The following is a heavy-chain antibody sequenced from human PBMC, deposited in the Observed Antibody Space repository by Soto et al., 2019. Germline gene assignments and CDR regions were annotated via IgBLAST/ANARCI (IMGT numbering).Heavy chain of an antibody. CDR2: IYYSGST. CDR3: ASTTDYYYYGMDV. J-gene: IGHJ6*02. V-gene: IGHV4-30-4*01. CDR1: GGSSSRGDYY. Sequence: SETLSLTCTVSGGSSSRGDYYWIWIRHPPGKGLEWIGYIYYSGSTSYTPSLKSRVTISVDTSKNQFSLKLSSVTAADTAVYYCASTTDYYYYGMDVWGQGTTVNVSS. D-gene: IGHD1-1*01.